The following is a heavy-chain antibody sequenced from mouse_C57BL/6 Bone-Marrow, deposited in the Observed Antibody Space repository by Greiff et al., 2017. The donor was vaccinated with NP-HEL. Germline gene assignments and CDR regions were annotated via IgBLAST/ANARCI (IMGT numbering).Heavy chain of an antibody. D-gene: IGHD1-1*01. CDR2: IDPANGNT. CDR1: GFNIKDTY. Sequence: VQLQQSVAELVRPGDSVKLSCTASGFNIKDTYMHWVKQRPEQGLEWIGRIDPANGNTKYAPKFQGKATITADTSSNTSFLQLSSLTAEDTAIYYCARGFTTVYCFDYWGQGSALTVSS. CDR3: ARGFTTVYCFDY. J-gene: IGHJ2*01. V-gene: IGHV14-3*01.